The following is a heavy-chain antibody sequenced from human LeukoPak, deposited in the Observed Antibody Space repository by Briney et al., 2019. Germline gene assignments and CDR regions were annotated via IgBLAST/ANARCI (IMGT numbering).Heavy chain of an antibody. D-gene: IGHD6-25*01. Sequence: GESLKISCKGSGYSLTSYWIGWVRQMPGKGLEWMGIIYPGDSDTKYSPSFQGQVTVSADKSISTVYLQWSSLKAPDTAMYYCARHREGIAASDYWGQGTLVTVSS. CDR1: GYSLTSYW. V-gene: IGHV5-51*01. J-gene: IGHJ4*02. CDR3: ARHREGIAASDY. CDR2: IYPGDSDT.